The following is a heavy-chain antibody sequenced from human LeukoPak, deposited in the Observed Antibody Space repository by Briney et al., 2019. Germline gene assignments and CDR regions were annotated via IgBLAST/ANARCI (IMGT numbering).Heavy chain of an antibody. CDR1: GYTFTSYG. CDR2: ISAYNGNT. J-gene: IGHJ6*02. V-gene: IGHV1-18*01. D-gene: IGHD2-15*01. Sequence: ASVNVSCKASGYTFTSYGISWVRQAPGQGLEWMGWISAYNGNTNYAQKLQGRVTMTTDTSTSTAYMELRSLRSDDTAVYYCARDQVYCSGGSCYWVDYYYYYGMDVWGQGTTVTVSS. CDR3: ARDQVYCSGGSCYWVDYYYYYGMDV.